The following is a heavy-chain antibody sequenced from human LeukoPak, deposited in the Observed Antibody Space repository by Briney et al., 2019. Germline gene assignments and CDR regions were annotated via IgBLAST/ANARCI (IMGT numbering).Heavy chain of an antibody. CDR1: GYTFSGYY. D-gene: IGHD2-2*01. V-gene: IGHV1-2*02. J-gene: IGHJ4*02. CDR2: INPNSGGT. Sequence: GASVKVSCKASGYTFSGYYMHWVRQVPGQGLEWMGWINPNSGGTNYAQKFQGRVTMTRDTSISTAYMELSRLRSGDTAVYYCARSYCSSTSCYDVFDYWGQGTLVTVSS. CDR3: ARSYCSSTSCYDVFDY.